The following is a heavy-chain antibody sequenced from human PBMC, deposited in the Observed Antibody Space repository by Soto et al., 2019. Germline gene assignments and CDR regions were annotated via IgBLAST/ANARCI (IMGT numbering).Heavy chain of an antibody. D-gene: IGHD2-2*01. CDR3: ARDTVTSLTPYQGFYYYGMDV. CDR2: INPKSGGT. V-gene: IGHV1-2*04. CDR1: GYSFTDYH. Sequence: ASVKVSCKASGYSFTDYHIHWVRQAPGQGLEWLGRINPKSGGTSTAQKFQGWVTMTTDTSISTASMELTRLTSDDTAIYYCARDTVTSLTPYQGFYYYGMDVWGQGTTVTVSS. J-gene: IGHJ6*02.